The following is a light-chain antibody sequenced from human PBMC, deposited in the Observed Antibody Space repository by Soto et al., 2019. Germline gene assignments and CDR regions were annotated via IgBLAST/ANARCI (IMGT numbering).Light chain of an antibody. J-gene: IGKJ1*01. CDR2: GAS. CDR3: QQSASWPWT. Sequence: EIVMTQSPATLSVSPGERATLSCRASQGIRNFLAWYQQKPGQAPRLLISGASTRATGIPARFSGSGSGTDFTLTISSLQSEDFVVYYCQQSASWPWTFGQGTKVEIK. V-gene: IGKV3-15*01. CDR1: QGIRNF.